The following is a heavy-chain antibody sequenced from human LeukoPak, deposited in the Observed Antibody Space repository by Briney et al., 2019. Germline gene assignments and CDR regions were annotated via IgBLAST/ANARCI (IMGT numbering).Heavy chain of an antibody. CDR1: GFTFDDYG. Sequence: PGGSLRLSCAASGFTFDDYGMSWVRQAPGKGLEWVSGINWNGGNTSYADSVKGRFTISRDNAKNSLYLQMNSLRAEDTALYYCARAYSGYENYYYYYYMDVWGKGTTVTVSS. J-gene: IGHJ6*03. D-gene: IGHD5-12*01. CDR2: INWNGGNT. V-gene: IGHV3-20*04. CDR3: ARAYSGYENYYYYYYMDV.